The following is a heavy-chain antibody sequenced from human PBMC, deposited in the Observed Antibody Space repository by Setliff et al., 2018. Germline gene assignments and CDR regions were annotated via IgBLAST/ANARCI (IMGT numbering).Heavy chain of an antibody. D-gene: IGHD3-10*01. CDR1: GYTFTGYY. CDR2: INPNSGGT. Sequence: ASVKVSCKASGYTFTGYYMHWVRQAPGQGLEWMGWINPNSGGTNYAQKFQGWVTMTRDTSISTAYMELSRLTSDDTVVYFCARARTTMVNDAFDIWGQGTTVTVSS. CDR3: ARARTTMVNDAFDI. V-gene: IGHV1-2*04. J-gene: IGHJ3*02.